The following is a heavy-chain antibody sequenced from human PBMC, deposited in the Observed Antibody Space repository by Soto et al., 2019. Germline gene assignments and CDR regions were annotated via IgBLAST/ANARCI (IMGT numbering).Heavy chain of an antibody. V-gene: IGHV3-23*01. Sequence: GESLKICCADSGFRFSSYGMSSVRQTPRKGLEWVATITATGDRTYYADSVTGPCTISRDNCKRTHDLPMTTLRAEDTAMYYCATMKGYFEYWGQGT. CDR2: ITATGDRT. CDR3: ATMKGYFEY. CDR1: GFRFSSYG. J-gene: IGHJ4*02. D-gene: IGHD3-22*01.